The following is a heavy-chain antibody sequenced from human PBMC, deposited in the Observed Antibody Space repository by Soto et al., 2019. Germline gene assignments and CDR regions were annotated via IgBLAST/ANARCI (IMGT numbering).Heavy chain of an antibody. V-gene: IGHV4-4*07. CDR2: IYATGTT. CDR1: GASISAFE. J-gene: IGHJ5*02. Sequence: XTLSLPSTVSGASISAFEWSWIRRSAGQGLEWIGRIYATGTTEYNPSLKSRVMMSVDTSNKQFTLKLRYVTAADTSVYYCVRDGTKTLRDWFDPWGQGTSGTVSS. D-gene: IGHD1-1*01. CDR3: VRDGTKTLRDWFDP.